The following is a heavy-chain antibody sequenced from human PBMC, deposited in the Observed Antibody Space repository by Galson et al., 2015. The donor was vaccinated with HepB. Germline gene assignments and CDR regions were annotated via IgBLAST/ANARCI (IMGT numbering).Heavy chain of an antibody. CDR2: IIPIFGTA. J-gene: IGHJ6*03. Sequence: SVKVSCKASGGTFSSYAISWVRQAPGQGLEWMGGIIPIFGTANYAQKFQGRVTITADESTSTAYMELSSLRSEDTAVYYCARSDSTVTILYYYYYYMDVWGKGTTVTVSS. V-gene: IGHV1-69*13. D-gene: IGHD4-17*01. CDR3: ARSDSTVTILYYYYYYMDV. CDR1: GGTFSSYA.